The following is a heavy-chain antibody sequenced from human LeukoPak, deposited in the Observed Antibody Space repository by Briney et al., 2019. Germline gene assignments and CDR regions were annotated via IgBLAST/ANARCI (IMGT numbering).Heavy chain of an antibody. Sequence: GGSLRLSCEASGFTFSSYGMHWVRQAPGKGLEWVAVIWYDGSNKYYADSVKGRFTISRDNSKNTLYLQMNSLRAEDTAVYYCARDPDGSGSYYNPVRFDYWGQGTLVTVSS. CDR2: IWYDGSNK. J-gene: IGHJ4*02. D-gene: IGHD3-10*01. CDR1: GFTFSSYG. V-gene: IGHV3-33*08. CDR3: ARDPDGSGSYYNPVRFDY.